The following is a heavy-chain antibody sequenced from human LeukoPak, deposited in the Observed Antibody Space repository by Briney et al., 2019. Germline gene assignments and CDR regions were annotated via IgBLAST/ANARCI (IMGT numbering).Heavy chain of an antibody. CDR2: INPNSGGT. CDR1: GYTFTGYY. Sequence: GASVKVSCKASGYTFTGYYMHWVRQAPGQGLEWMGWINPNSGGTNYAQKLQGRVTMTTDTSTSTAYMELRSLRSDDTAVYYCARAPGVVVVSLFRSFEPYYYMDVWGKGTTVTISS. D-gene: IGHD2-21*01. CDR3: ARAPGVVVVSLFRSFEPYYYMDV. J-gene: IGHJ6*03. V-gene: IGHV1-2*02.